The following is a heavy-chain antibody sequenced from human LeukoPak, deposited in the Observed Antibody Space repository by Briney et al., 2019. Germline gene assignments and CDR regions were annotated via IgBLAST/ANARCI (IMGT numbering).Heavy chain of an antibody. CDR2: IYSGGST. V-gene: IGHV3-66*01. D-gene: IGHD3-22*01. J-gene: IGHJ4*02. CDR1: GFTVSDNY. CDR3: ARSPSGYSTGDY. Sequence: GGSLRLSCAASGFTVSDNYMTWVRQAPGKGLEWVSLIYSGGSTYYADSLKGRFTISRDNSKNTLHLQMNSLRVEDTAVYYCARSPSGYSTGDYWGQGTLVTVSS.